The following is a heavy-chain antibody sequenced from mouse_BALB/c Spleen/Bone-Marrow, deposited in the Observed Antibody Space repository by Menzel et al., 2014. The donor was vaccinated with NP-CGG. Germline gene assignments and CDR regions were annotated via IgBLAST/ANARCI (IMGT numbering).Heavy chain of an antibody. Sequence: VQLQQSGPELVGPGVSVKISCKGSGYTFTDYAMHWVKQSHAKSLEWIGAISTYSGNTNYNQKFKGKATMTVDKSSSTAYMELARLTSEDSAIYYCARGIYYDSTWFAYWGQGTLVTVPA. J-gene: IGHJ3*01. D-gene: IGHD2-4*01. CDR2: ISTYSGNT. V-gene: IGHV1-67*01. CDR1: GYTFTDYA. CDR3: ARGIYYDSTWFAY.